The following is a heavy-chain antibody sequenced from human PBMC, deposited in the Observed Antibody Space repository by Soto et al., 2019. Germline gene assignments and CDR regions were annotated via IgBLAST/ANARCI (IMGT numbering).Heavy chain of an antibody. J-gene: IGHJ4*02. Sequence: PSETLSLTCTVSGGSISNYYWSWIRRTPGKGLEWIGYIYYSGSTSYNPSLKSRVTISVDTSKNQISLKLTSVTAADTAVYYCARELNGDYVTYWGQGTLVTVSS. CDR1: GGSISNYY. V-gene: IGHV4-59*01. CDR2: IYYSGST. CDR3: ARELNGDYVTY. D-gene: IGHD4-17*01.